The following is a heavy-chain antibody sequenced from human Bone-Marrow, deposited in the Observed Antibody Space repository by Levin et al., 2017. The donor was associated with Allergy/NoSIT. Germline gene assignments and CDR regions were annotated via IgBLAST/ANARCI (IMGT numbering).Heavy chain of an antibody. Sequence: SETLSLTCTVSGVSMNGVGSYWGWIRQHPGKGLEWIGYIYHNGRSFYNPSLKSRVSISIDTSEKFSLKLSSVTAADTAVYYCTREIGLGYFDSSGYFDYWGQGTLVTVSS. V-gene: IGHV4-31*03. J-gene: IGHJ4*02. D-gene: IGHD3-22*01. CDR1: GVSMNGVGSY. CDR2: IYHNGRS. CDR3: TREIGLGYFDSSGYFDY.